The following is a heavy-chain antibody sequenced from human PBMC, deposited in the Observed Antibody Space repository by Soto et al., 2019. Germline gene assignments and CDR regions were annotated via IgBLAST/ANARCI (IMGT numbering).Heavy chain of an antibody. V-gene: IGHV4-30-2*06. J-gene: IGHJ5*02. D-gene: IGHD1-1*01. CDR3: VRESTTSGPNWFDT. CDR1: GGSINSGRSS. CDR2: IYHSVST. Sequence: KTSETLSLTCSVSGGSINSGRSSWNWIRQSPGKGLEWIAYIYHSVSTYYNPSLKSRVTISVDRSENQFSLKLTSVTAADTAVYYCVRESTTSGPNWFDTWGPGILVTVSS.